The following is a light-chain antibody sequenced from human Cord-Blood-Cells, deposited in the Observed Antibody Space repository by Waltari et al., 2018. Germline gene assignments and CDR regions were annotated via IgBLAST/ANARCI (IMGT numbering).Light chain of an antibody. CDR1: QSISSY. V-gene: IGKV1-39*01. CDR3: QQSYSTPFT. Sequence: DIQLTPSPSSLSASVGDRVTITCRSSQSISSYLNWYQHKPGKAPKILIYAASSLQSGFPSRFSCSGSGTDFTLTICSLQPEDFATYYCQQSYSTPFTFGPGTKVDI. J-gene: IGKJ3*01. CDR2: AAS.